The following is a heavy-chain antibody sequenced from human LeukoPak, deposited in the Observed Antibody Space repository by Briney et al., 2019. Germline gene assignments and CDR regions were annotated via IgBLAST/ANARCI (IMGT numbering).Heavy chain of an antibody. Sequence: PSETLSLTCTVSGGSISSYYWSWIRQPPGKGLEWIGYIYYSGSTNYNPSLKSRVTISVDTSKNQFSLELSSVTAADTAVYYCARGQWLVSYYYYGMDVWGQGTTVTVSS. CDR3: ARGQWLVSYYYYGMDV. CDR2: IYYSGST. J-gene: IGHJ6*02. D-gene: IGHD6-19*01. V-gene: IGHV4-59*01. CDR1: GGSISSYY.